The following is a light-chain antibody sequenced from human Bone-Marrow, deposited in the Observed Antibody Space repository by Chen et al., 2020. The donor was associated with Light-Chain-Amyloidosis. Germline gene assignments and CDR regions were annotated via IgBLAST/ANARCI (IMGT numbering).Light chain of an antibody. CDR3: QSADSSGTYEVI. Sequence: SYDLTQPPSVSVSPGQTARITCSGEDLPTKYAYWYQQKPGKAPVLVIHRDTERPSGISERFSGASTGTTATLTNSGVQAEDEADDHCQSADSSGTYEVIFGGGTKLTVL. V-gene: IGLV3-25*03. J-gene: IGLJ2*01. CDR1: DLPTKY. CDR2: RDT.